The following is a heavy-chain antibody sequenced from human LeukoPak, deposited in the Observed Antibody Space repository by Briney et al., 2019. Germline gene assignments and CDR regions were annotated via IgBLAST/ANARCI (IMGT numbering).Heavy chain of an antibody. D-gene: IGHD4-23*01. Sequence: KPSETLSLTCTVSGGSISSYYWSWIRQPPGKGLEWIGYIYYSGSTNYNPSLKSRVTISVDTSKNQFSLRLSSVTAADTAVYFCARGYGDNSGAFDIWGQGTLVTVSS. CDR2: IYYSGST. CDR3: ARGYGDNSGAFDI. V-gene: IGHV4-59*12. CDR1: GGSISSYY. J-gene: IGHJ3*02.